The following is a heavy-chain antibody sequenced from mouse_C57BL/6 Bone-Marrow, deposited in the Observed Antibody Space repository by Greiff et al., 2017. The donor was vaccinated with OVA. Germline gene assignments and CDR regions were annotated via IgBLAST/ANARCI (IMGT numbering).Heavy chain of an antibody. V-gene: IGHV1-5*01. D-gene: IGHD2-4*01. Sequence: VQLQQSGTVLARPGASVKMSCKTSGYTFTSYWMHWVKQRPGQGLEWIGAIYPGNSDTSYNQKFKGKAKLTAVTSASTAYMELSSLTNEDSAVYYCTRCDYDGWYFDVWGTGTTVTVSS. CDR3: TRCDYDGWYFDV. CDR2: IYPGNSDT. J-gene: IGHJ1*03. CDR1: GYTFTSYW.